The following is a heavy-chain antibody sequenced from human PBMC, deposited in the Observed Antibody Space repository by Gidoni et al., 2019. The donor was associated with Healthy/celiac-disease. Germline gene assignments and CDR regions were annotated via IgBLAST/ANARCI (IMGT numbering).Heavy chain of an antibody. CDR3: AKPLYDSSGYYYEN. CDR2: ISGSGGST. D-gene: IGHD3-22*01. CDR1: GCTFSSYA. V-gene: IGHV3-23*01. J-gene: IGHJ4*02. Sequence: EVQLLESGGGLVQPGGSLRLSCAASGCTFSSYAMSWVRQAPGKGLEWVSAISGSGGSTYYADSVKGRFTISRDNSKNTLYLQMNSLRAEDTAVYYCAKPLYDSSGYYYENWGQGTLVTVSS.